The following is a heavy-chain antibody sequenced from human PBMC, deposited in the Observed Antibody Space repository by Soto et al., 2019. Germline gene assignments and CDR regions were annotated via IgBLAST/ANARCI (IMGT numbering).Heavy chain of an antibody. CDR2: IYYSGST. Sequence: QVQLQESGPGLVKPSETLSLTCTVSGGSVSRGSYYWSWIRQPPGKGLEWIGYIYYSGSTNYNPSLKSRVTISVDTSKNQFSLKLSSVTAADTAVYYCARGSGYDFFDYWGQGTLVTVSS. CDR3: ARGSGYDFFDY. V-gene: IGHV4-61*01. J-gene: IGHJ4*02. D-gene: IGHD5-12*01. CDR1: GGSVSRGSYY.